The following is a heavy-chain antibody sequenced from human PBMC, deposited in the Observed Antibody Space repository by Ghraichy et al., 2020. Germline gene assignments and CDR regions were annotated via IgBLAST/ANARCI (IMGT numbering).Heavy chain of an antibody. D-gene: IGHD2-21*02. CDR1: GFTFSSYA. V-gene: IGHV3-23*01. CDR3: AKAGEDVVTAFYYFDY. CDR2: ISGSGGST. J-gene: IGHJ4*02. Sequence: GGSLRLSCAASGFTFSSYAMSWVRQAPGKGLEWVSAISGSGGSTYYADSVKGRFTISRDNSKNTLYLQMNSLRAEDTAVYYCAKAGEDVVTAFYYFDYWGQGTLVTVSS.